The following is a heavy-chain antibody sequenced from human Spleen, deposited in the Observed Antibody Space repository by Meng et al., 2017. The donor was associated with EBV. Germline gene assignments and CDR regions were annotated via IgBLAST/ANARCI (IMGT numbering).Heavy chain of an antibody. Sequence: GQLAQSGAEVTNPGAPVKVPCKASGYTSTDYDINWVRQAPGQGLEWMGWMSPDGATTDYAQKFQGRVTMTSDTSTSTAYMELSSLRSEDTALYYCARDYSSWFNWFDPWGQGTLVTVSS. D-gene: IGHD6-13*01. CDR3: ARDYSSWFNWFDP. CDR1: GYTSTDYD. J-gene: IGHJ5*02. CDR2: MSPDGATT. V-gene: IGHV1-8*01.